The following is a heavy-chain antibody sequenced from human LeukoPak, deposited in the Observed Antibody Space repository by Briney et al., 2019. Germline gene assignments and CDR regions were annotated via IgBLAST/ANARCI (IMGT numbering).Heavy chain of an antibody. V-gene: IGHV3-20*04. CDR3: ADAYPTSYRTTVGGTVGY. J-gene: IGHJ4*02. D-gene: IGHD4-11*01. Sequence: GGSLRLSCAASGFTFDDYGMSWVRQAPGKGLEWVSGINWNGGSTGYADSVKGRFTISRDNAKNSLYLQMNSLRAEDTAVYYCADAYPTSYRTTVGGTVGYWGQGTLVTVSS. CDR2: INWNGGST. CDR1: GFTFDDYG.